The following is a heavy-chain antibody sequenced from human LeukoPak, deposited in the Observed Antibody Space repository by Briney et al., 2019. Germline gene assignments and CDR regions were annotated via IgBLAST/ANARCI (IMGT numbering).Heavy chain of an antibody. CDR1: GGSISSSSYY. Sequence: SETLSLTCTVAGGSISSSSYYWGWVRQPPGKGLEWIGSIYYSGSTYYNSSLKSRVTISVDTSKNQFSLKLSSVTAADTAVYYCARGYYYFDYWGQGTLVTVSS. CDR3: ARGYYYFDY. J-gene: IGHJ4*02. D-gene: IGHD3-22*01. CDR2: IYYSGST. V-gene: IGHV4-39*01.